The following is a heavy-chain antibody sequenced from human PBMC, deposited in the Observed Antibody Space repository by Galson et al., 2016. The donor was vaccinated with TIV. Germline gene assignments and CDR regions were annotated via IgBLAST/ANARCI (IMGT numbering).Heavy chain of an antibody. CDR3: AREGRDGYNPYFDY. D-gene: IGHD5-24*01. J-gene: IGHJ4*02. CDR1: GFTFSIYN. V-gene: IGHV3-48*01. CDR2: ISPTSSLI. Sequence: SLRLSCAASGFTFSIYNMNWVRQPPGQGLEWISYISPTSSLIYYADSVRGRFTISRDNAKNSLYLQMNSLRADDTAVDYCAREGRDGYNPYFDYWGQGTLVTVSS.